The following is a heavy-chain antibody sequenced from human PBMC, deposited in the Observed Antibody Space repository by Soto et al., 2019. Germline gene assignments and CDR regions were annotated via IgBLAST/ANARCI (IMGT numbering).Heavy chain of an antibody. D-gene: IGHD6-13*01. CDR2: IYYSGST. CDR1: GGSISSYY. J-gene: IGHJ4*02. Sequence: SETLSLTCTVSGGSISSYYWSWIRQPPGKGLEWIGYIYYSGSTNYNPSLKSRVTISVDTSKNQLSLKLSSVTAADTAVYYCAREKPYSSSWYHDYWGQGTLVTVSS. CDR3: AREKPYSSSWYHDY. V-gene: IGHV4-59*12.